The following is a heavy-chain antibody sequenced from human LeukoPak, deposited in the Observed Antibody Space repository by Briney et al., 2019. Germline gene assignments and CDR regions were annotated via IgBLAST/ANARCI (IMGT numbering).Heavy chain of an antibody. CDR2: IYHSGST. Sequence: PSETLSLTCAVSGGSISSGGYSWSWIRQPPGKGLEWIGYIYHSGSTYYNPSLKSRVTISVDRSKNQFSLKLSSVTAADTAVYYCARGDIKGGNSDYWGQGTLVTVSS. J-gene: IGHJ4*02. CDR3: ARGDIKGGNSDY. D-gene: IGHD4-23*01. CDR1: GGSISSGGYS. V-gene: IGHV4-30-2*01.